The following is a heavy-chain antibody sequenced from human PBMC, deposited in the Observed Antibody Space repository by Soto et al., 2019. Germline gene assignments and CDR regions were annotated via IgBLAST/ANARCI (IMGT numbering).Heavy chain of an antibody. CDR1: GYTFTSFD. CDR3: ARGPIYGSGSYLSDP. J-gene: IGHJ5*02. V-gene: IGHV1-8*01. D-gene: IGHD3-10*01. CDR2: MNPNSGNT. Sequence: QVQLVQSGAEVKKPGASVKVSCKASGYTFTSFDINWVRQATGQGLEWVGWMNPNSGNTGYAQKLQGRVTMTRNTSISTAYMELSSLRSEDTAVYHCARGPIYGSGSYLSDPWGQGTLVTVSS.